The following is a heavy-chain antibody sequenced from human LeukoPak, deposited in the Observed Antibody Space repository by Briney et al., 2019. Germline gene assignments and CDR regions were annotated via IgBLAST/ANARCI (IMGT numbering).Heavy chain of an antibody. CDR1: GFTFDDYA. J-gene: IGHJ4*02. D-gene: IGHD6-19*01. V-gene: IGHV3-9*01. CDR2: ISWNSGSI. CDR3: AKDGGSSLWLVESPYYYFDY. Sequence: PGGSLRLSCAASGFTFDDYAMHWVRQAPGKGLEWVSGISWNSGSIGYADSVKGRFTISRDNSKNTLYLQMNSRRAEDTAVYYCAKDGGSSLWLVESPYYYFDYWGQGTLVTVSS.